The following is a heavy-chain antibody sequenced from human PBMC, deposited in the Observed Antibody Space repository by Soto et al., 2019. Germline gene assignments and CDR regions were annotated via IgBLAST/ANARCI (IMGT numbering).Heavy chain of an antibody. CDR1: GYTFTTYG. Sequence: QVQLEQSGAEVKKPGASVKVSCKASGYTFTTYGVTWVRQAPGQGLEWMGWISAYNGHTNYAQKFQGRVTMTTDTSSSTAYMELRSLRSDDTAVYYCARDMRDGFDPLGYWGQGTLVTVSS. D-gene: IGHD5-12*01. V-gene: IGHV1-18*01. CDR2: ISAYNGHT. CDR3: ARDMRDGFDPLGY. J-gene: IGHJ4*02.